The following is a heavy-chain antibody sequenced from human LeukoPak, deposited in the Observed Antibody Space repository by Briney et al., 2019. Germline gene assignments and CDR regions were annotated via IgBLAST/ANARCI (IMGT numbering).Heavy chain of an antibody. CDR1: GFTFSDYY. Sequence: GGSLRLSCAASGFTFSDYYMSWIRQAPGKGLEWVSYISSSGSTKYYADSVEGRFTISRDDAKKSLYLQMNSLRAEDTAVYYCARVRKDYGDYAYYYYYMDVWGKGTTVTISS. CDR2: ISSSGSTK. V-gene: IGHV3-11*01. D-gene: IGHD4-17*01. J-gene: IGHJ6*03. CDR3: ARVRKDYGDYAYYYYYMDV.